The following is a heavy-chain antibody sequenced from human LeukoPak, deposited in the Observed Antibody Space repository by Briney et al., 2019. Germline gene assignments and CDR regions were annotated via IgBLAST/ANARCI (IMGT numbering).Heavy chain of an antibody. CDR3: ARYRGTYGYYFGY. CDR2: IYTSGST. J-gene: IGHJ4*02. V-gene: IGHV4-4*07. Sequence: TSETLSLTCTVSGGSISSYYWSWIRQPAGKGLEWIGRIYTSGSTNYNPSLKSRVTMSVDTSKNQFSLKLTSMTAADTAVYYCARYRGTYGYYFGYWGQGKLVIVSS. D-gene: IGHD5-24*01. CDR1: GGSISSYY.